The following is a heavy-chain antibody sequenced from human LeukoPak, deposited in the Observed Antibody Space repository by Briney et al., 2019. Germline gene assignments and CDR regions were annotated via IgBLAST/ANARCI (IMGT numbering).Heavy chain of an antibody. CDR3: ARTSRSYVVDY. D-gene: IGHD1-26*01. J-gene: IGHJ4*02. CDR2: ISGSGGST. Sequence: GGSLRLSCAASGFTFSSYAMSWVRQAPGKGLEWVSAISGSGGSTYYADSVKGRFTISRDNAKNSLYLQMNSLRAEDTAVYYCARTSRSYVVDYWGQGTLVTVSS. CDR1: GFTFSSYA. V-gene: IGHV3-23*01.